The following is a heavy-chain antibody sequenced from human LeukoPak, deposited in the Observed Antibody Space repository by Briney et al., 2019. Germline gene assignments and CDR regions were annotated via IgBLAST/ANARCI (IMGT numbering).Heavy chain of an antibody. J-gene: IGHJ4*02. CDR3: ARHRNYFGRSRCYGYDQ. V-gene: IGHV3-30-3*01. CDR1: GFTFSSYA. D-gene: IGHD2-2*01. CDR2: ISHDGSNK. Sequence: WGSMRLSCAASGFTFSSYAMHWVRQAPGKGLEWVAVISHDGSNKYYGDSVKGRFTISRDNSKNPQYLQMNSLRAEYTAVYYCARHRNYFGRSRCYGYDQWGEGTLVTVSS.